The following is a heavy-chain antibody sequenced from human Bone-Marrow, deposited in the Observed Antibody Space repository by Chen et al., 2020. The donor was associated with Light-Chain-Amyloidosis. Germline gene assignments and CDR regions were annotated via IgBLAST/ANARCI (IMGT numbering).Heavy chain of an antibody. J-gene: IGHJ3*02. V-gene: IGHV3-33*01. CDR1: GFIFNTHA. D-gene: IGHD5-12*01. CDR3: ATDPPGSGFAFHT. CDR2: IWYDGSNK. Sequence: QVRLVESGGGVVQPGRSLRLSCAASGFIFNTHAMHWVRQAPGKGLEWVAFIWYDGSNKHYLDSVKGRFTVSRDNSENTLYLQMDSLIAEDTAVYYCATDPPGSGFAFHTWGQGTVVTVSS.